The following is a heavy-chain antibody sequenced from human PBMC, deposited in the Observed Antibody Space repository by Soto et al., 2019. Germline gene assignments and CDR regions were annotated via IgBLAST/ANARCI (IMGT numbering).Heavy chain of an antibody. CDR3: AREDDYGYRYINYGLDV. V-gene: IGHV3-30-3*01. D-gene: IGHD4-17*01. CDR2: VSFDGTKK. Sequence: XASLRLSCAASGFTFNIYALHWVRQAPGKGLEWVAVVSFDGTKKYYSDSVKGRFTISRDNLKNTLYLQMNNLRVEDAALYFCAREDDYGYRYINYGLDVWGQGTTVTV. J-gene: IGHJ6*02. CDR1: GFTFNIYA.